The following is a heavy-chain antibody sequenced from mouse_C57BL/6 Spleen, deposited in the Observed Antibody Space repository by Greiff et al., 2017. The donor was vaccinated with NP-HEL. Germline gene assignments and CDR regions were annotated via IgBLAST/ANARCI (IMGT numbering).Heavy chain of an antibody. Sequence: QVHVKQSGAELVKPGASVKISCKASGYAFSSYWMNWVKQRPGKGLEWIGQIYPGDGDTNYNGKFKGKATLTADKSSSTAYMQLSSLTSEDSAVYFWARWGSSYRAYAMDFWGQGTSVTVSS. D-gene: IGHD1-1*01. CDR3: ARWGSSYRAYAMDF. J-gene: IGHJ4*01. CDR2: IYPGDGDT. CDR1: GYAFSSYW. V-gene: IGHV1-80*01.